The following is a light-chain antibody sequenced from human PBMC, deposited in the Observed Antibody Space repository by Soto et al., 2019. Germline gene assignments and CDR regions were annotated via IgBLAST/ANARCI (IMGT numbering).Light chain of an antibody. Sequence: IFLTQSPATLSVSPGERAILSCRASQGVGSNLAWYQQKPGQAPRLLISGASTRATGIPARFSGSWSGTEFTLTIGSLQSEDVAVYYCQQYNNWPRTFGQGTKVEIK. V-gene: IGKV3-15*01. CDR2: GAS. CDR1: QGVGSN. CDR3: QQYNNWPRT. J-gene: IGKJ1*01.